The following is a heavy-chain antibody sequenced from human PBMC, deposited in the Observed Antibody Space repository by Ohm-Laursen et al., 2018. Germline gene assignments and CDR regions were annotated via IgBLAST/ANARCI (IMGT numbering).Heavy chain of an antibody. J-gene: IGHJ4*02. CDR2: IYYSGST. CDR3: ARAGRDTAMSLDY. Sequence: SDTLSLTCIVSGGSISSYYWSWIRQPPGKGLEWIGYIYYSGSTNYNPSLKSRVTISVDTSKNQFSLKLSSVTAADTAVYYCARAGRDTAMSLDYWGQGTLVTVSS. CDR1: GGSISSYY. D-gene: IGHD5-18*01. V-gene: IGHV4-59*07.